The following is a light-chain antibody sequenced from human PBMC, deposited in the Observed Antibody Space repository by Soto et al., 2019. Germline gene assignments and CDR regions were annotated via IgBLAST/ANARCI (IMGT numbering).Light chain of an antibody. CDR2: DVT. CDR1: TSDVGGYDY. J-gene: IGLJ1*01. V-gene: IGLV2-11*01. CDR3: CSYAGDFYV. Sequence: QPVLTQPRSVSGSPGQPVAISCTGTTSDVGGYDYVSWYQQHPGKAPELIIFDVTKRPSGVPDRFSGSKSGNTASLTISGLQAEDEADYFCCSYAGDFYVFGSGTKVTVL.